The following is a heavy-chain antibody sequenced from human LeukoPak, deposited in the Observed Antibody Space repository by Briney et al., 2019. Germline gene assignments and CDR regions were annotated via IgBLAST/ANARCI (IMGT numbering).Heavy chain of an antibody. J-gene: IGHJ5*02. D-gene: IGHD2-15*01. CDR2: INHSGST. V-gene: IGHV4-34*01. CDR1: GGSFSGYY. CDR3: ARSYCSSGSCYSGSLLPFDP. Sequence: SETLSLTCAVYGGSFSGYYWSWIRQPPGKGLEWIGEINHSGSTNYNPSLKSRVTISVDTSKNQFSLKLSSVTAADTAVYYCARSYCSSGSCYSGSLLPFDPWGQGTLVTVSS.